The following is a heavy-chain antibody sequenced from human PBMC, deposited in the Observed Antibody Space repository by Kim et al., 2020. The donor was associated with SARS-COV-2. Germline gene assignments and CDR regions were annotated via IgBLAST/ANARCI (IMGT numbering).Heavy chain of an antibody. D-gene: IGHD3-3*01. J-gene: IGHJ6*02. V-gene: IGHV4-59*08. CDR2: IYYSGST. CDR3: ARLFGDFWSGYSYYYGMDV. CDR1: GGSISSYY. Sequence: SETLSLTCTVSGGSISSYYWRWIRQPPGKGLEWIGYIYYSGSTNYNPSLKSRVTISVDTSKNQFSLKLSSVTAADTAVYYCARLFGDFWSGYSYYYGMDVWGQGTTVTVSS.